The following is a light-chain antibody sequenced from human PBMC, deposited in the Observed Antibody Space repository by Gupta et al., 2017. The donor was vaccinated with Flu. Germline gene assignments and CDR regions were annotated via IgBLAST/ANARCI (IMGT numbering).Light chain of an antibody. J-gene: IGKJ3*01. V-gene: IGKV4-1*01. CDR3: QQFYTTPLA. Sequence: DIVMTQSPDSLAVSLGERATINCTSSQSVLYSSNNKNYLAWYQQKPGQPPKLLIHWASPRESGVPDRFSGSGSGTYFTLPISSLQAEDVAVYYCQQFYTTPLAFGPGTKVHIK. CDR1: QSVLYSSNNKNY. CDR2: WAS.